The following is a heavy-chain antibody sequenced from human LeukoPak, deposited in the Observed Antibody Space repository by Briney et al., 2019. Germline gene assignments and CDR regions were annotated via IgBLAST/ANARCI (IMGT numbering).Heavy chain of an antibody. Sequence: GGSLRLSCAASGFTFSSYAMSWVRQAPGKGLEWVSAISGSGFSTYYADSVKGRFTISRDNANNSLYLQMNSLRAEDTALYYCARGSALRLWGQGTLVTVSS. CDR3: ARGSALRL. D-gene: IGHD6-25*01. J-gene: IGHJ4*02. CDR1: GFTFSSYA. V-gene: IGHV3-23*01. CDR2: ISGSGFST.